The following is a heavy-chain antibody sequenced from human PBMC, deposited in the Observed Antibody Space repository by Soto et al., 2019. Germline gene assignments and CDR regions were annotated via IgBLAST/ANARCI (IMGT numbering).Heavy chain of an antibody. CDR1: GFTFRNAW. J-gene: IGHJ6*02. D-gene: IGHD3-10*01. CDR2: IKSKSDGETT. CDR3: TTDRTLWFGESTFAMDV. Sequence: EVELVESGGGLVKPGGPLTLSCEGSGFTFRNAWMSWVRQAPGKGLEWVGRIKSKSDGETTDYAVPVKGRFTISRDDPKNTFYLRRSSRKREDTAVYYCTTDRTLWFGESTFAMDVWGQGTTVTVSS. V-gene: IGHV3-15*01.